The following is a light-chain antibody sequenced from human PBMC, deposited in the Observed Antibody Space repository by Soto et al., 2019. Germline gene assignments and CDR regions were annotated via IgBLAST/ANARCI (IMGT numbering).Light chain of an antibody. CDR2: DVT. CDR3: SSYASSRTIYV. CDR1: SSDIGDYNY. J-gene: IGLJ1*01. Sequence: QSALTQPASVSGSPGQSITISCTGTSSDIGDYNYVSWYQQRPGKAPKLMIYDVTNRPSGVSNRFSGSKSGSTASLTISGRQAEDEADYYCSSYASSRTIYVFGTGTKLTVL. V-gene: IGLV2-14*01.